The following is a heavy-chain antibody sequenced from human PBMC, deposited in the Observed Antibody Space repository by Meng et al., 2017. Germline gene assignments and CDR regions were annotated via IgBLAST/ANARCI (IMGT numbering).Heavy chain of an antibody. Sequence: GQLVQSGAEVKKPGAYVKVSCQASGYTFTGYYMHWVRQAPGQGLEWMGRINPNSGGTNYAQKFQGRVTMTRDTSISTAYMELSRLRSDDTAVYYCARSIVATMVFDYWGQGTLVTVSS. CDR1: GYTFTGYY. J-gene: IGHJ4*02. CDR3: ARSIVATMVFDY. V-gene: IGHV1-2*06. D-gene: IGHD5-12*01. CDR2: INPNSGGT.